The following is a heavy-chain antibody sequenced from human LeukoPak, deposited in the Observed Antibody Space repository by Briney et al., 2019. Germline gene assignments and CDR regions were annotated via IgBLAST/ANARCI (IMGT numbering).Heavy chain of an antibody. CDR2: ISSSSSYI. Sequence: GGSLRLSCAASGFTFSSYSMNWVRQAPGKGLEWVSSISSSSSYIYYADSVKGRFTISRDNAKNSLYLQMNSLRAEDTAVYYCARDADTAMASRWFDPWGQGTLVTVSP. CDR3: ARDADTAMASRWFDP. CDR1: GFTFSSYS. J-gene: IGHJ5*02. V-gene: IGHV3-21*01. D-gene: IGHD5-18*01.